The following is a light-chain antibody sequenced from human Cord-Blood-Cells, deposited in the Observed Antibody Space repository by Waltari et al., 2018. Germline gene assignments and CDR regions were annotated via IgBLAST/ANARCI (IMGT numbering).Light chain of an antibody. CDR3: QQYDNLPPTIT. J-gene: IGKJ4*01. V-gene: IGKV1-33*01. CDR1: QDISNY. Sequence: DIKMTQSPSSLSASVGDRVTITCQASQDISNYLNWYQQKPGKAPKLLIYDASNLETGVPSRFSGSGSGTDFTFTISSLQPEDIATYYCQQYDNLPPTITFGGGTKVEIK. CDR2: DAS.